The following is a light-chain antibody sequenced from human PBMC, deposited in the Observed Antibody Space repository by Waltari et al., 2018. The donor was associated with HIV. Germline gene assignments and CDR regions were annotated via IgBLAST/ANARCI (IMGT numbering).Light chain of an antibody. Sequence: QSALTQPASVSGSPGQSINISCTGTVSDVGSYNLVSWSQQYPGKAPKLIIYEGSKRPSWISNRFSGSQSGNTASLTISGLQAEDEADYYCCSYAVSSTSVIFGGGTKLTVL. V-gene: IGLV2-23*01. CDR3: CSYAVSSTSVI. CDR1: VSDVGSYNL. CDR2: EGS. J-gene: IGLJ2*01.